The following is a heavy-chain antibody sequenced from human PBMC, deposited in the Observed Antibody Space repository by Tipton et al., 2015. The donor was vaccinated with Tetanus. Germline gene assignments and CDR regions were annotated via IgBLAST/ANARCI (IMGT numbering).Heavy chain of an antibody. CDR2: IKQDGSEK. CDR1: GFTFNIYW. V-gene: IGHV3-7*01. J-gene: IGHJ4*02. CDR3: AIIPTGHFTDFDC. Sequence: SLRLSCEASGFTFNIYWMNWVRQAPGKGLEWVANIKQDGSEKYYVDSVKGRFTISRDNAKNSLYLQMNSLRAEDTAVYYCAIIPTGHFTDFDCWGLGTLVTVSS.